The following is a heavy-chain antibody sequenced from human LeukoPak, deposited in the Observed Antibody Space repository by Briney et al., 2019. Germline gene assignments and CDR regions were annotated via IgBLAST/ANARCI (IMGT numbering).Heavy chain of an antibody. CDR2: MNPNSGNT. CDR3: ARALGDYPNNWFDP. CDR1: GYTFTSYD. D-gene: IGHD4-17*01. J-gene: IGHJ5*02. V-gene: IGHV1-8*01. Sequence: ASVNVSCKASGYTFTSYDINWVRQATGQGLEWMGWMNPNSGNTGYAQKFQGRVTMTRNTSISTAYMELSSLRSEDTAVYYCARALGDYPNNWFDPWGQGTLVTVSS.